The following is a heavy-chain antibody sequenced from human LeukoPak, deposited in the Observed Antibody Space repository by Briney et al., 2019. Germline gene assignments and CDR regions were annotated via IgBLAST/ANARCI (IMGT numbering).Heavy chain of an antibody. CDR3: AGERIQLWSKNPLYYYYGMDV. Sequence: GGSLRLSCAASGFTFSSYSMNWVRQAPGKGLEWVSYISSSSSTIYYADSVKGRFTISRDNAKNSLYLQMNSLRGDDTAVYYCAGERIQLWSKNPLYYYYGMDVWGQGTTVTVSS. CDR2: ISSSSSTI. CDR1: GFTFSSYS. J-gene: IGHJ6*02. D-gene: IGHD5-18*01. V-gene: IGHV3-48*01.